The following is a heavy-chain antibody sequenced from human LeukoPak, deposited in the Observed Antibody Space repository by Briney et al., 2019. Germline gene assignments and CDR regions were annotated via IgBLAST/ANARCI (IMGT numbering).Heavy chain of an antibody. CDR3: ARHSGHSSWYYGLDV. J-gene: IGHJ6*02. V-gene: IGHV1-69*13. CDR2: IIPIDDST. D-gene: IGHD6-13*01. Sequence: SVKVSCKASGGTFSNHAFSWVRQAPGQGLEWMGGIIPIDDSTNYVQKFQDRVMITADVATNIIYMELGSLKSEDTAEYYCARHSGHSSWYYGLDVWGQGTTVIVSS. CDR1: GGTFSNHA.